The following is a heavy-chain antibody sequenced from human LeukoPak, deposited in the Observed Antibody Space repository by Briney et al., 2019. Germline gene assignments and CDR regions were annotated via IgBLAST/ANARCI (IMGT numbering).Heavy chain of an antibody. CDR3: AKYLTIWSGYYGDAFDI. J-gene: IGHJ3*02. V-gene: IGHV3-23*01. Sequence: GGSLRLSCVASGVTFSDVWMSWVRQAPGKGLEWVSSISGSGGSTYYADSVKGRFTISRDNSKNTMHLQVNSLRAEDTAVYYCAKYLTIWSGYYGDAFDIWGQGTMVTVSS. CDR2: ISGSGGST. D-gene: IGHD3-3*01. CDR1: GVTFSDVW.